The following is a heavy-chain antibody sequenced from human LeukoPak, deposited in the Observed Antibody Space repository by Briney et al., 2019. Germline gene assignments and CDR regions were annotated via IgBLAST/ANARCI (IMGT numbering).Heavy chain of an antibody. Sequence: SETLSLTCTVSGGSVSSSGYYWGWIRQPPEKGLEWIGSIYYSGSTYYNPSLKSRVTISVDTSKNQFSLKLTSLTAADTAVYYCARESVMDTAIDVFDIWGQGTMVTVSS. CDR3: ARESVMDTAIDVFDI. J-gene: IGHJ3*02. D-gene: IGHD5-18*01. CDR2: IYYSGST. V-gene: IGHV4-39*07. CDR1: GGSVSSSGYY.